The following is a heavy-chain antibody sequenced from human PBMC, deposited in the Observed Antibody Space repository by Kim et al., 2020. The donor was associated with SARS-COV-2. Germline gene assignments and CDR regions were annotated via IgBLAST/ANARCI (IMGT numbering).Heavy chain of an antibody. V-gene: IGHV3-30-3*01. D-gene: IGHD5-18*01. CDR3: AREPTSRIQLWPYFSYYFDY. J-gene: IGHJ4*02. Sequence: GGSLRLSCAASGFTFSSYAMHWVRQAPGKGLEWVAVISYDGSNKYYADSVKGRFTISRDNSKNTLYLQMNSLRAEDTAVYYCAREPTSRIQLWPYFSYYFDYWGQGTLVTVSS. CDR1: GFTFSSYA. CDR2: ISYDGSNK.